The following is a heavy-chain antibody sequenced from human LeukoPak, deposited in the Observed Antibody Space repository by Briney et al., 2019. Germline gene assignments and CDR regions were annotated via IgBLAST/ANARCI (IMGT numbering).Heavy chain of an antibody. D-gene: IGHD2-2*01. CDR3: ARGHCSSTSCYRGPRRGVWFDP. CDR1: GFTFSSYA. CDR2: INHSGST. V-gene: IGHV4-34*01. Sequence: PGGSLRLSCAASGFTFSSYAMSWVRQAPGKGLEWIGEINHSGSTNYNPSLKSRVTISVDTSKNQFSLKLSSVTAADTAVYYCARGHCSSTSCYRGPRRGVWFDPWGQGTLVTVSS. J-gene: IGHJ5*02.